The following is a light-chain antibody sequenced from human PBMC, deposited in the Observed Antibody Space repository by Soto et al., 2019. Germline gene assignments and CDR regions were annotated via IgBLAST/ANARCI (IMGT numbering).Light chain of an antibody. Sequence: EIVLTQSPGTLSLSPGERATLSCRASQSVSSSYLAWYQQKPGQAPRLLIYGASSRATGIPDRFSGSGSGTDFTLTISRLEPEVFAVYYCHHYGRSQSCGHGTKVEIK. CDR3: HHYGRSQS. J-gene: IGKJ1*01. CDR1: QSVSSSY. CDR2: GAS. V-gene: IGKV3-20*01.